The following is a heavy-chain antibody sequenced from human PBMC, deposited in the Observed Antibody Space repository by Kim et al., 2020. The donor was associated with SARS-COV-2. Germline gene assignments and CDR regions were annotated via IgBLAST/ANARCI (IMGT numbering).Heavy chain of an antibody. D-gene: IGHD2-15*01. CDR1: GFTFSSYS. CDR3: ARGGYCSGGSCYLYYFDY. CDR2: ISSSSSYI. Sequence: GGSLRLSCAASGFTFSSYSMNWVRQAPGKGLEWVSSISSSSSYIYYADSVKGRFTISRDNAKNSLYLQMNSLRAEDTAVYYCARGGYCSGGSCYLYYFDYWGQGTLVTVSS. V-gene: IGHV3-21*01. J-gene: IGHJ4*02.